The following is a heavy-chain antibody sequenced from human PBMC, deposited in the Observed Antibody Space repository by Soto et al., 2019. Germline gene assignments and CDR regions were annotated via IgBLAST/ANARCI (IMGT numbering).Heavy chain of an antibody. D-gene: IGHD6-6*01. CDR1: GCIFSKSW. CDR2: IYPGDSDT. J-gene: IGHJ4*02. V-gene: IGHV5-51*01. Sequence: GAALKISYKSSGCIFSKSWSGWVRQMPGKGLEWMGTIYPGDSDTRYSPSFQGQVTISADKSITTAYLQWRSLKASDTAIYYCVVYSSSSGRHFDYWGQGTLVTVSS. CDR3: VVYSSSSGRHFDY.